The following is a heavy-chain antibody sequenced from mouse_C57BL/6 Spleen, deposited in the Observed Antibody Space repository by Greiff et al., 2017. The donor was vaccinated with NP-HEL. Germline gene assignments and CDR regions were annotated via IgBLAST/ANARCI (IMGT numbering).Heavy chain of an antibody. V-gene: IGHV1-80*01. J-gene: IGHJ2*01. D-gene: IGHD1-2*01. CDR2: IYPGDGDT. CDR1: GYAFSSYW. CDR3: ARSSYYGLDY. Sequence: QVQLQQSGAELVKPGASVKISCKASGYAFSSYWMNWVKQRPGQGLEWIGKIYPGDGDTNYNGKFKGKATLTADKSSSTAYMQLSSLTSEDSAVYFCARSSYYGLDYWGQGTTLTVSS.